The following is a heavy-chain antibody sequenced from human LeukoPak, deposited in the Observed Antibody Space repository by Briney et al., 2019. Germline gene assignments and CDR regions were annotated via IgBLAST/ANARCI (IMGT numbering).Heavy chain of an antibody. V-gene: IGHV3-21*01. D-gene: IGHD1-7*01. CDR1: GFTFSTFS. Sequence: RGSLRLSCAASGFTFSTFSMNWVRRTPGKGLEWVSAISGSGSDIYYADSVKGRFTISRDNPKRSLYLQMNSLRAEDTAVYYCARRTFPNDAFDVWGQGTVVTVSS. J-gene: IGHJ3*01. CDR2: ISGSGSDI. CDR3: ARRTFPNDAFDV.